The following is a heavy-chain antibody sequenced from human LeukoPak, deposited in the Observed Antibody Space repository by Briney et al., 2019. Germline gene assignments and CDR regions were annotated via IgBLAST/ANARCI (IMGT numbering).Heavy chain of an antibody. V-gene: IGHV3-7*01. J-gene: IGHJ4*02. CDR2: IKQDGSEK. CDR3: ARVSRIYYDFWSGYSLFDY. CDR1: GFTFSSYW. Sequence: GGSLRLSCAASGFTFSSYWMSWVRQAPRKGLEWVANIKQDGSEKYYVDSVKGRFTISRDNAKNSLYLQMNSLRAEDTAVYYCARVSRIYYDFWSGYSLFDYWGQGTLVTVSS. D-gene: IGHD3-3*01.